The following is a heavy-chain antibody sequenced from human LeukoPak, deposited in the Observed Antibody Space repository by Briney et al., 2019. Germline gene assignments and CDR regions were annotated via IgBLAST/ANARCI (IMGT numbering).Heavy chain of an antibody. J-gene: IGHJ3*02. CDR3: AREYYYDSSGYYLEPDAFDI. CDR1: GYTFTSYG. D-gene: IGHD3-22*01. Sequence: ASVTVSCKASGYTFTSYGISWVRQAPGQGLEWMGWISAYNGNTNYAQKLQGRVTMTTDTSTSTAYMELRSLRSDDTAVYYCAREYYYDSSGYYLEPDAFDIWGQGTMVTVSS. V-gene: IGHV1-18*01. CDR2: ISAYNGNT.